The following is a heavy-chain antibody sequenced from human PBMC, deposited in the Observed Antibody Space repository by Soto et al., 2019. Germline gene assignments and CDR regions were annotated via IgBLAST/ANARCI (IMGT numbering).Heavy chain of an antibody. CDR2: IKQDGSEK. D-gene: IGHD3-3*01. CDR3: ARDQRIFGVVIPHDY. CDR1: GFTFSSYW. J-gene: IGHJ4*02. Sequence: PGGSLRLSCAASGFTFSSYWMSWVRQAPGKGLEWVANIKQDGSEKYYLDSVKGRFTISRDNAKNSLYLQMNSLRAEDTAVYYCARDQRIFGVVIPHDYWGQGTLVTVSS. V-gene: IGHV3-7*01.